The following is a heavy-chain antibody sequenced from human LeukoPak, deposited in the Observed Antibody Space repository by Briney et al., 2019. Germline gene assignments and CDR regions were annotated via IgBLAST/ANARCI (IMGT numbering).Heavy chain of an antibody. CDR2: VSDTGRST. CDR1: GFTFNKYA. Sequence: PGGSLRLSCAASGFTFNKYAVSWVRQAPGEGLEWVSTVSDTGRSTYYADSVKGRFTISRDNSKDTLSLQMNSLRADDTAVYYRTKRLEPTTTAVGRSFDYWGQGTLVTVTS. D-gene: IGHD1-1*01. CDR3: TKRLEPTTTAVGRSFDY. V-gene: IGHV3-23*01. J-gene: IGHJ4*02.